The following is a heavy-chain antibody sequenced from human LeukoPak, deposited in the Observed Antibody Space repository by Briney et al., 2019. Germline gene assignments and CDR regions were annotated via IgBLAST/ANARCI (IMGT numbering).Heavy chain of an antibody. CDR1: GVTFSSYW. D-gene: IGHD3-16*01. CDR2: INHNGNVN. Sequence: GSLRLSCAASGVTFSSYWMNWARQAPGKGLEWVASINHNGNVNYYVDSVKGRFTISRDNAKNSLYLQMSNLRAEDTAVYFCARGGGLDVWGQGATVTVSS. V-gene: IGHV3-7*03. J-gene: IGHJ6*02. CDR3: ARGGGLDV.